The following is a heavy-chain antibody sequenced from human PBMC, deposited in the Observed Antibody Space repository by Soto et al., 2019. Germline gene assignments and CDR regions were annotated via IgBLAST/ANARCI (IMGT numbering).Heavy chain of an antibody. D-gene: IGHD3-10*01. CDR2: ISGSGTST. CDR1: GFTFSSYD. CDR3: AKALGSYYFDY. V-gene: IGHV3-23*01. Sequence: EVQLLESGGGFVQPGGSLRLSCAASGFTFSSYDMSWVRQAPGKGLEWVSSISGSGTSTNYADSLKGRFTVSRDNSKNTLYLQMNSLRAEDTAVYSCAKALGSYYFDYWGQGTMVTVSS. J-gene: IGHJ4*02.